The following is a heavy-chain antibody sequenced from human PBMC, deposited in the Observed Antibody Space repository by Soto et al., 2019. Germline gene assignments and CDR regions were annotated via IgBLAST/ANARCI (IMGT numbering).Heavy chain of an antibody. CDR2: IRSKAYGGTT. Sequence: PGGSLRLSCTASGFTFGDYAMSWVRQAPGKGLEWVGFIRSKAYGGTTEYAASVKGRFTISRDDSKSIAYLQMNSLKTEDTAVYYCTRDRDDYVWGSYRYPFDYWGQGTLVTVSS. CDR1: GFTFGDYA. CDR3: TRDRDDYVWGSYRYPFDY. D-gene: IGHD3-16*02. J-gene: IGHJ4*02. V-gene: IGHV3-49*04.